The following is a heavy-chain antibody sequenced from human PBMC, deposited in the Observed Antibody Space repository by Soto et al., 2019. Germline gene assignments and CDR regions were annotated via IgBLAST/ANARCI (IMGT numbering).Heavy chain of an antibody. V-gene: IGHV3-23*01. J-gene: IGHJ4*02. D-gene: IGHD3-10*01. CDR2: ISGSGDST. CDR3: AKGVGGVRGSFDY. Sequence: EVPLLESGGGLVQPGGSLRLSCAASGFTFSSYAMNWVRQAPGKGLEWVSAISGSGDSTYYADSVKGRFTISRDNSKNTLFLQMNSLRAEDTAVYYCAKGVGGVRGSFDYWGQGTLVTVSS. CDR1: GFTFSSYA.